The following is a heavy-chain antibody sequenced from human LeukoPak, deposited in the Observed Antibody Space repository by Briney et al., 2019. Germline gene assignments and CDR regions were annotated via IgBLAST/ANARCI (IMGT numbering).Heavy chain of an antibody. J-gene: IGHJ4*02. D-gene: IGHD3-22*01. Sequence: PGGSLRLSCAASGFAFSSYSMNWVRQGPGKGLEWVSSITSSSIYTYYADSVKGRFTTSRDNAKNSLYLEMNSLRAEDTAVYYCARSRYDSSGYYGIIDDWGQGTLVTVSS. CDR2: ITSSSIYT. CDR3: ARSRYDSSGYYGIIDD. CDR1: GFAFSSYS. V-gene: IGHV3-21*01.